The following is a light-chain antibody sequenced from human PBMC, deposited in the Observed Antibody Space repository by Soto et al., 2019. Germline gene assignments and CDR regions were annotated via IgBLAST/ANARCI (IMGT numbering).Light chain of an antibody. V-gene: IGKV1-8*01. CDR2: AAS. J-gene: IGKJ2*01. CDR3: QQYYIYPL. CDR1: QGISSY. Sequence: AIRMTQSPSSLSASTGDRVTITCRASQGISSYLAWYQQKPGKAPKLLIYAASTLQSGVPSRFSGSGSGTDFTLTISCLQSEDFATYYCQQYYIYPLFGQGTKLEIK.